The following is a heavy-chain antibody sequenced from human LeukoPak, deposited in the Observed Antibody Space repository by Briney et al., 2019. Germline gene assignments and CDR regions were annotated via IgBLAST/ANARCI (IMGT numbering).Heavy chain of an antibody. CDR2: IYYSGST. D-gene: IGHD3-22*01. CDR1: GGSISSGDYY. V-gene: IGHV4-30-4*01. CDR3: ARVYYYDNSGYGKDYFDY. Sequence: PSETLSLTCTVSGGSISSGDYYWSWIRQPPGKGLEWIGYIYYSGSTYYNPSLKSRVTISVDTSKNQFSLKLSSVTAADTAVYYCARVYYYDNSGYGKDYFDYWGQGTLVTVSS. J-gene: IGHJ4*02.